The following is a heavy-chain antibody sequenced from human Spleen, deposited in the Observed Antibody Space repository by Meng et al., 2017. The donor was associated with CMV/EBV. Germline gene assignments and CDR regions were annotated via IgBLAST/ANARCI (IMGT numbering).Heavy chain of an antibody. D-gene: IGHD1-26*01. CDR2: MNPNSGNT. Sequence: ASVKVSCKASGYTFTSYDINWVRQATGQGLEWMGWMNPNSGNTGYAQKFQGRVTITRNTSISTAYMELSSLRSEDTAVYYCARAGELLRGYYYYGMDVWGQGTTVTVSS. CDR3: ARAGELLRGYYYYGMDV. CDR1: GYTFTSYD. J-gene: IGHJ6*02. V-gene: IGHV1-8*03.